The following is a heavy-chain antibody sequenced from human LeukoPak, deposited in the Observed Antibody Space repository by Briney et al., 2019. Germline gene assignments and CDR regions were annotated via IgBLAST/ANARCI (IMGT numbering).Heavy chain of an antibody. CDR3: ARGAIKSSGSYRVSNWFDP. V-gene: IGHV4-34*01. D-gene: IGHD1-26*01. Sequence: SETLSLTCAVYGGSFSDYYWSWIRQPPGKALEWMGEINHSPSPHYNPSLTSRATITLHTSKHHFSLTLRSATAADTAGYYCARGAIKSSGSYRVSNWFDPWGQGTLVTVSS. CDR1: GGSFSDYY. CDR2: INHSPSP. J-gene: IGHJ5*02.